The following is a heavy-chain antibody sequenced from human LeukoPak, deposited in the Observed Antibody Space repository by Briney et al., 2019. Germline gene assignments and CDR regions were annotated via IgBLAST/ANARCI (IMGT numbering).Heavy chain of an antibody. Sequence: SETLCPTCTVSGGSISSGSYYWSWIRQPAGKGLEWIGRIHTSGSTNYSPSLKTRVTISIDTFKNQFSLKLSSVTAAETAVYYCARDFTYDYDTSGNDAFDIWGQGTMATLSS. CDR3: ARDFTYDYDTSGNDAFDI. V-gene: IGHV4-61*02. J-gene: IGHJ3*02. D-gene: IGHD3-22*01. CDR2: IHTSGST. CDR1: GGSISSGSYY.